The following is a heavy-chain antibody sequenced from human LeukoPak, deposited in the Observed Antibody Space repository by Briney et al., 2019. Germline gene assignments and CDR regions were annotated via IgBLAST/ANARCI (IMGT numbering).Heavy chain of an antibody. V-gene: IGHV4-38-2*02. CDR1: GYSISSGYY. CDR2: IYYSGST. CDR3: ARDRYYYDSSGYGWFDP. D-gene: IGHD3-22*01. J-gene: IGHJ5*02. Sequence: AETLSLTCTVSGYSISSGYYWGWIRQPPGKGLEWMGSIYYSGSTYYNPSLKSRVTISVDPSKNQCSLKLSSVTAADTAVYYCARDRYYYDSSGYGWFDPWGQGTLVTVSS.